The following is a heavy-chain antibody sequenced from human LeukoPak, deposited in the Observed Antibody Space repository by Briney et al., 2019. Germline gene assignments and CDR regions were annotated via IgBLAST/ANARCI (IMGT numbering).Heavy chain of an antibody. CDR1: GFTFSSYI. V-gene: IGHV3-21*01. CDR3: ATLYDSAGYYRTPNDS. Sequence: GGSLRLSCAASGFTFSSYIMNWVRKAPGEGREWVSSISSSSSYIYYADSVKGRFTVFRDNSRHTLYLQMNSLGPEDTAVYYCATLYDSAGYYRTPNDSWGQGTLVTVSS. J-gene: IGHJ4*02. CDR2: ISSSSSYI. D-gene: IGHD3-22*01.